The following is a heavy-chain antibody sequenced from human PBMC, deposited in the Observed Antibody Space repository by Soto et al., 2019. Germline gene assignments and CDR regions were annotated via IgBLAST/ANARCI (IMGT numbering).Heavy chain of an antibody. Sequence: QVQLGQSGAEVKKPGSSVKVSCKASGGTFSRYSITWVRQAPGHGLEWIGRIIPIFGIASYAQKFQGRVTITADESTSTAYMELSSLRSDDTAVYYCAREDRDRETGLVPAAIDGMDVWGQGTTVTVSS. J-gene: IGHJ6*02. V-gene: IGHV1-69*08. D-gene: IGHD2-2*01. CDR1: GGTFSRYS. CDR2: IIPIFGIA. CDR3: AREDRDRETGLVPAAIDGMDV.